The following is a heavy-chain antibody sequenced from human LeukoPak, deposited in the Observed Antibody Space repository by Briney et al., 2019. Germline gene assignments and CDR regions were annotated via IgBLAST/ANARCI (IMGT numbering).Heavy chain of an antibody. CDR3: ARSRVATITAYFDY. V-gene: IGHV1-69*13. CDR2: IIPIFGTA. CDR1: GYTFTTHD. Sequence: GASVKVSCKASGYTFTTHDINWVRQAPGQGLEWMGGIIPIFGTANYAQKFQGRVTITADESTSTAYMELSSLRSEDTAVYYCARSRVATITAYFDYWGQGTLVTVSS. D-gene: IGHD5-12*01. J-gene: IGHJ4*02.